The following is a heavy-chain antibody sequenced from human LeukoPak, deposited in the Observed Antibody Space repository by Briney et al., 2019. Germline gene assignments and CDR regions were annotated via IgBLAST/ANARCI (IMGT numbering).Heavy chain of an antibody. CDR2: IYSGGST. Sequence: PGGSLRLSCAASGFTVSSNYMSWVRQTPGKGLEWVSVIYSGGSTYYADSVKGRFSISRDNAKNCLYLEMNSLRAEDTAVYYCARGLIDYWGQGTLVTVSS. V-gene: IGHV3-53*03. CDR3: ARGLIDY. CDR1: GFTVSSNY. J-gene: IGHJ4*02.